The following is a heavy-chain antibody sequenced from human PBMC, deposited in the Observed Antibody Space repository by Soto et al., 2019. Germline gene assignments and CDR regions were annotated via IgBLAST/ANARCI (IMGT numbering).Heavy chain of an antibody. V-gene: IGHV1-18*01. CDR2: ISPESDKA. D-gene: IGHD4-17*01. CDR1: GYTFTSFG. Sequence: VQLVQSGAEVKKPGASVRVSCKASGYTFTSFGLSWVRQAPGQAPEWMGWISPESDKATYAHKLQGRITMTTDTYTTTAYMDLRSLRSDDTAGYYCTSDLFFISPSTVTTDAYWGQGTLVSVS. J-gene: IGHJ4*02. CDR3: TSDLFFISPSTVTTDAY.